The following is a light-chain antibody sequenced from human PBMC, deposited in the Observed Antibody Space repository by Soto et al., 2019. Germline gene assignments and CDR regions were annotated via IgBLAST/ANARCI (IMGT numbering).Light chain of an antibody. CDR2: EVS. J-gene: IGLJ3*02. CDR3: SSYTSRNTWV. Sequence: SALTQPAAVFGSPGQSSTISCSGTNSDVGAYNYVSWYQQYPGKAPKLLISEVSNRPSGVSYRFSGSKSGNTASLTISGLQADDEADYYCSSYTSRNTWVFGGGTTVTVL. V-gene: IGLV2-14*01. CDR1: NSDVGAYNY.